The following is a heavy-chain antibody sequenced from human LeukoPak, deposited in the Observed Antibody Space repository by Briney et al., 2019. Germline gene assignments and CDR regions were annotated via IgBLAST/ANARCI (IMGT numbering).Heavy chain of an antibody. D-gene: IGHD3-22*01. J-gene: IGHJ4*02. CDR1: GGSFSGYY. Sequence: KPSETLPLTCAVYGGSFSGYYWSWIRQPPGKGLEWIGEINHSGSTNYNPSLKSRVTISVDTSKNQFSLKLSSVTAADTAVYYCARGRYYYDSSGYYLPLRYWGQGTLVTVSS. CDR3: ARGRYYYDSSGYYLPLRY. CDR2: INHSGST. V-gene: IGHV4-34*01.